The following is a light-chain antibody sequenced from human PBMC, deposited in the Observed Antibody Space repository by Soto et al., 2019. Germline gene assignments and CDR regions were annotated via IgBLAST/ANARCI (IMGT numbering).Light chain of an antibody. Sequence: EIVFTQSPGTLSLSPGERATLSRRASQTFTTSSLAWYQQKPGQAPRLLISGASNRATGIPDRFSGSGSGTDFTLTISRLEPEDFAVYYCQQYDRSPRTFGQGTKVGIK. CDR1: QTFTTSS. J-gene: IGKJ1*01. CDR3: QQYDRSPRT. V-gene: IGKV3-20*01. CDR2: GAS.